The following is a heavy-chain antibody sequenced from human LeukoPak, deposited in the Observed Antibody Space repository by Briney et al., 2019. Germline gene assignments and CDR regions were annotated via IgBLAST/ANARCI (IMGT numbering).Heavy chain of an antibody. CDR2: INPNSGGT. CDR3: ARGDSPTNYFDY. CDR1: GYTFTAYY. D-gene: IGHD1/OR15-1a*01. J-gene: IGHJ4*02. Sequence: ASVKVSCKASGYTFTAYYMHWVRQAPGQGLEWMGWINPNSGGTNYAQKFQGRVTMTRDTSISTAYLQWSSLKASDTAMYYCARGDSPTNYFDYWGQGTLVTVSS. V-gene: IGHV1-2*02.